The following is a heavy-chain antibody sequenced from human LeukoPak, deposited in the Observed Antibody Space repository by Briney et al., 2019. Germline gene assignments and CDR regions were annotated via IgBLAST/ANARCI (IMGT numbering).Heavy chain of an antibody. Sequence: ASVKVSCKASGGTFSSYAISWVRQAPGQGLEWMGRIIPILGIANYAQKFQGRVTITADESTSTAYMELSSLRSEDTAVYYCARDRDTGYYYYMDVWGKGTTVTVSS. D-gene: IGHD5-18*01. CDR3: ARDRDTGYYYYMDV. V-gene: IGHV1-69*04. CDR2: IIPILGIA. CDR1: GGTFSSYA. J-gene: IGHJ6*03.